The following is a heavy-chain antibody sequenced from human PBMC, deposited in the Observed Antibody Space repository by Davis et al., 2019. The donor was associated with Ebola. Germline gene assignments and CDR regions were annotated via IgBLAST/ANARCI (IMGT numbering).Heavy chain of an antibody. Sequence: GESLKISCAASGFTFSNYAMSWVRQAPGKGLEWVSAIRGSGGSADYADSVKGRFTISRYNSKNMLHLQMNSLRVEDTAVYYCVKIRLRDYYYYGMDVWGQGTTVTVSS. CDR1: GFTFSNYA. V-gene: IGHV3-23*01. J-gene: IGHJ6*02. CDR3: VKIRLRDYYYYGMDV. CDR2: IRGSGGSA. D-gene: IGHD5-12*01.